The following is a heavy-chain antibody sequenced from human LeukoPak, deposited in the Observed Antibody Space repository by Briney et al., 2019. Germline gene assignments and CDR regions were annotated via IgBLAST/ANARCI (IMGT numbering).Heavy chain of an antibody. CDR2: INHSGST. V-gene: IGHV4-34*01. D-gene: IGHD5-18*01. J-gene: IGHJ4*02. CDR3: ARGGYSYGHDY. Sequence: SSETLSLTCAVYGGSFSGYYWNWIRQPPGKGLEWIGEINHSGSTNYNPSLKSRVTISVDTSKNQFSLKLSSVTAADTAVYYCARGGYSYGHDYWGQGTLVTVSS. CDR1: GGSFSGYY.